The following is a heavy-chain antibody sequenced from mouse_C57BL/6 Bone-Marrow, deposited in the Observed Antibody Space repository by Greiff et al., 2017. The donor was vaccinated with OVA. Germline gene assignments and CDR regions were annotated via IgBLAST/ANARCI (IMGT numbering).Heavy chain of an antibody. CDR2: ISSGGSYT. J-gene: IGHJ3*01. V-gene: IGHV5-6*01. CDR3: ARRGIYYDYDAY. Sequence: EVQGVESGGDLVKPGGSLKLSCAASGFTFSSYGMSWVRQTPDKRLEWVATISSGGSYTYYPDSVKGRFTISRDNAKNTLYLQMSSLKSEDTAMYYCARRGIYYDYDAYWGQGTLVTVSA. D-gene: IGHD2-4*01. CDR1: GFTFSSYG.